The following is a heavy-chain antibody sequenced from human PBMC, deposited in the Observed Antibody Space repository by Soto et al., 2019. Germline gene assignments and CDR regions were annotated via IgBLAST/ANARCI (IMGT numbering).Heavy chain of an antibody. J-gene: IGHJ3*02. CDR3: ARRYNWNDKAAFDI. D-gene: IGHD1-1*01. CDR2: ISPADSET. Sequence: GESLKISCKGSGYIFTNYWIGWVRQMPGKGLEWMGIISPADSETRYSPSFQGQVTISADKSISTAYLQWSSLKASDTAMYYCARRYNWNDKAAFDIWGQGTMVTVSS. CDR1: GYIFTNYW. V-gene: IGHV5-51*01.